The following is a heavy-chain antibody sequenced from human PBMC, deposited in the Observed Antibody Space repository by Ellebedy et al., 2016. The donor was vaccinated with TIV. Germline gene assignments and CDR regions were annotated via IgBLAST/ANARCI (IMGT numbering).Heavy chain of an antibody. D-gene: IGHD2-2*01. CDR2: IVPVLGTS. CDR1: GDTFRSYA. J-gene: IGHJ6*02. V-gene: IGHV1-69*11. Sequence: SVKVSXXASGDTFRSYAITWVRQAPGEGLEWMGKIVPVLGTSNYAQKFQGRVTITADESTTTAYMELSNLRSEDTAVYYCAGGLVYCSSPSCVVYYYYGMDVWGQGTTVTVSS. CDR3: AGGLVYCSSPSCVVYYYYGMDV.